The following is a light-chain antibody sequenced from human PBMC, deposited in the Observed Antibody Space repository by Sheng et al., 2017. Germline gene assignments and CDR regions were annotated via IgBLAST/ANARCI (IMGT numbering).Light chain of an antibody. CDR3: QQSHGFPYT. CDR1: ENIGVY. J-gene: IGKJ2*01. CDR2: LAA. Sequence: DVQMTQSPSSLSASVGDTVAITCRASENIGVYVNWYQQKPGKAPELLIYLAASVQSGVPSVSGSAIGEISLSPSAVCNLRSSATYYCQQSHGFPYTFGPGDQGWKSN. V-gene: IGKV1-39*01.